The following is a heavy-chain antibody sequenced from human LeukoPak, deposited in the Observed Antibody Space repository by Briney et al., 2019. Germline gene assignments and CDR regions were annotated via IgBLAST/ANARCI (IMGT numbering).Heavy chain of an antibody. CDR2: INHSGST. CDR3: ARLYYDSSGYRAPYYYYMDV. Sequence: PSETLSLTCAVYGGSFSGYYWSWLRQPPGKGLEWGGEINHSGSTNYNPSLKSRVTISVDTSKNQFYLKLSSVTAADTAVYYCARLYYDSSGYRAPYYYYMDVWGKGTTVTVSS. D-gene: IGHD3-22*01. J-gene: IGHJ6*03. V-gene: IGHV4-34*01. CDR1: GGSFSGYY.